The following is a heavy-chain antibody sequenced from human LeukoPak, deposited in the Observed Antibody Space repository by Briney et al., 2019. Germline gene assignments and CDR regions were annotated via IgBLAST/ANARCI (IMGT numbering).Heavy chain of an antibody. CDR3: ASGDSAVTFFDY. CDR2: ISSSGNTI. V-gene: IGHV3-48*04. J-gene: IGHJ4*02. Sequence: GGSLRLSCAASGFTFSSYSMNWVRQAPGKGLEWVSYISSSGNTIYYADSLKGRFTISRDNAKSSLYLQMNSLRAEDTAVYYCASGDSAVTFFDYWGQGTLVTVSS. CDR1: GFTFSSYS. D-gene: IGHD4-17*01.